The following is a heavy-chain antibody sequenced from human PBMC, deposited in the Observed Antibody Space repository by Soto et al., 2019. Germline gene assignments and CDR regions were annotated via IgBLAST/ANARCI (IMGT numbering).Heavy chain of an antibody. Sequence: SVKVSCKASGGTFSSYRFNWVRQARGQGLEWLGGIVPIYRTADYAQKFQGRVTITADESTRTVYMELSSLKSQDTALYYCARDSGAKLSSSWGQGTLVTAPQ. D-gene: IGHD6-13*01. CDR3: ARDSGAKLSSS. V-gene: IGHV1-69*13. CDR2: IVPIYRTA. CDR1: GGTFSSYR. J-gene: IGHJ4*02.